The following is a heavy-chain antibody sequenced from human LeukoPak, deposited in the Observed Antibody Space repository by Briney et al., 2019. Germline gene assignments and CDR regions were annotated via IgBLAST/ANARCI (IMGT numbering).Heavy chain of an antibody. Sequence: GESLKISCKGSGYSFTSCWIGWGRHMPGKGLEWMGIIYPGDSDTRYSPSFQGQATISADKSISTAYLQWSILKASDTAMYYCARHNSPQGMDVWGQGTTVTVSS. V-gene: IGHV5-51*01. J-gene: IGHJ6*02. D-gene: IGHD2-21*01. CDR1: GYSFTSCW. CDR3: ARHNSPQGMDV. CDR2: IYPGDSDT.